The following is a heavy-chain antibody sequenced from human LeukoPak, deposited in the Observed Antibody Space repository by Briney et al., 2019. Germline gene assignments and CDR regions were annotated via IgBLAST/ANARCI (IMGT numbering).Heavy chain of an antibody. CDR1: GGTFSSYA. CDR2: IIPIFGTS. Sequence: SVKVSCKASGGTFSSYAISWVRQAPGQGLEWMGGIIPIFGTSNYAQKFQGRVTITADESTSTAYMELSSLRSEDTAVYYCARGNGYSGYDVNYYYYYMDVWGKGTTVTVSS. D-gene: IGHD5-12*01. J-gene: IGHJ6*03. CDR3: ARGNGYSGYDVNYYYYYMDV. V-gene: IGHV1-69*13.